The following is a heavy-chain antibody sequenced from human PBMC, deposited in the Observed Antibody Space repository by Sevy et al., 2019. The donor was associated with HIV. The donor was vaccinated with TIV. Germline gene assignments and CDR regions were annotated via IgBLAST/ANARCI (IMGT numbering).Heavy chain of an antibody. CDR3: ARKHRFDY. V-gene: IGHV3-49*04. D-gene: IGHD3-16*02. J-gene: IGHJ4*02. CDR1: GFTFADHA. CDR2: IRSKEYGGTI. Sequence: QTLSLTCAGSGFTFADHAMSWVRQAPGKGLEWVGFIRSKEYGGTIEYAASVKGRFTISRDDSRGIAYLQMSGLKIEDTAVYYCARKHRFDYWGPGTLVTVSS.